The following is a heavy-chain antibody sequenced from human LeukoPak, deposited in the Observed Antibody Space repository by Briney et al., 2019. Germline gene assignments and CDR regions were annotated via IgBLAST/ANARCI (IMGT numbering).Heavy chain of an antibody. Sequence: GGSLRLSCAASGFTFSSYAMSWVRQAPGKGLEWVSSMSGGGGSTYHADSVKGRFTISRDNAKNSLYLQMNSLRAEDTAVYYCARGQWLGNYWGQGTLVTVSS. J-gene: IGHJ4*02. V-gene: IGHV3-23*01. CDR3: ARGQWLGNY. CDR1: GFTFSSYA. CDR2: MSGGGGST. D-gene: IGHD6-19*01.